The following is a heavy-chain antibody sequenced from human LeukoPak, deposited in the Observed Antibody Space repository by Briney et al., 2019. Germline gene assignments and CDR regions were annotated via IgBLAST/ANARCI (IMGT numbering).Heavy chain of an antibody. V-gene: IGHV4-59*08. CDR1: GGSISGYY. J-gene: IGHJ4*02. D-gene: IGHD6-13*01. CDR2: IYYTGAT. CDR3: ARNAVEQHLAYFDY. Sequence: SETLSLTCTVSGGSISGYYWSWIRQPPGQGLEWVGYIYYTGATYYNPSLKSRVTISVDTSKNQFSLKLSSVTAADTAVYYCARNAVEQHLAYFDYWGQGTLVTVSS.